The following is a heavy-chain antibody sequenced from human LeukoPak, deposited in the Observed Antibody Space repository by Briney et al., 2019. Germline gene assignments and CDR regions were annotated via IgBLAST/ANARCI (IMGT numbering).Heavy chain of an antibody. D-gene: IGHD3-22*01. CDR3: AIYDSSGAYFQH. V-gene: IGHV4-4*07. J-gene: IGHJ1*01. Sequence: SETLSLTCTVSGGSISSYYWTWIRQPAGKGLEWIGRIYTSGSTDFNPSLKSRVTMSVDTSKNQFSLKLTSVTAADTAVYFCAIYDSSGAYFQHWGQDTLVTVSS. CDR1: GGSISSYY. CDR2: IYTSGST.